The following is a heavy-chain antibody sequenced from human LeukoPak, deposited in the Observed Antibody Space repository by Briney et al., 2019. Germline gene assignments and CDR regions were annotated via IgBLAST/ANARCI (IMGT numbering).Heavy chain of an antibody. CDR3: ATIKRGDIFGYFDF. CDR1: GGSISSHY. Sequence: PSETLSLTCTVSGGSISSHYWGWIRQPPGKGLEWIGYLYGSGSTKANPSLESRVTPSADTSKNQFSLRLSSVTAADMAVYYCATIKRGDIFGYFDFWGQGILVAVSS. J-gene: IGHJ4*02. CDR2: LYGSGST. D-gene: IGHD5-18*01. V-gene: IGHV4-59*11.